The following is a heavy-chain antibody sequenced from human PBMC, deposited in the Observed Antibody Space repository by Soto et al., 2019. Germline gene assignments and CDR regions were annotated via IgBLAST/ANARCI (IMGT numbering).Heavy chain of an antibody. CDR2: ISSSSSTI. Sequence: GGSLRLSCAASGVTFSSYSMNWVRQAPGKGLEWVSYISSSSSTIYYADSVKGRFTISRDNAKNSLYLQMNSLRAEDTAVYYCARVEAGYIAAAGTLDYWGQGTLVTVSS. D-gene: IGHD6-13*01. V-gene: IGHV3-48*01. J-gene: IGHJ4*02. CDR3: ARVEAGYIAAAGTLDY. CDR1: GVTFSSYS.